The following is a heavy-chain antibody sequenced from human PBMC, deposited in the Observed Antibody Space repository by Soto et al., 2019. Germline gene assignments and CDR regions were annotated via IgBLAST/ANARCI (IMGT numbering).Heavy chain of an antibody. CDR1: GGSISSSSYY. J-gene: IGHJ5*02. D-gene: IGHD5-12*01. CDR2: IYYSGST. V-gene: IGHV4-39*01. CDR3: ARQVYSGYDSGSWFDP. Sequence: QLQLQESGPGLVKPSETLSLTCTVSGGSISSSSYYWGWIRQPPGKGLEWIGSIYYSGSTYYNPSLKSRVTISVDTSKNQFSLKLSSVTAADTAVYYCARQVYSGYDSGSWFDPWGQGTLVTVSS.